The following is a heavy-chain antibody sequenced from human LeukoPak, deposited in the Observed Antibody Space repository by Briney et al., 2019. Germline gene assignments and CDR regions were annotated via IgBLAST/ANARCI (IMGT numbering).Heavy chain of an antibody. J-gene: IGHJ5*02. Sequence: SQTLSLTCTVSGHSLSSGSYYWRWVRQPAGKGLEWIGRIYTSGSTNYNPSLKSRVTISVDTSKNQFSLKLSSVTAADTAVYYCARGYCTNGVCYRNNWFDPWGQGTLVTVSS. CDR1: GHSLSSGSYY. V-gene: IGHV4-61*02. CDR2: IYTSGST. CDR3: ARGYCTNGVCYRNNWFDP. D-gene: IGHD2-8*01.